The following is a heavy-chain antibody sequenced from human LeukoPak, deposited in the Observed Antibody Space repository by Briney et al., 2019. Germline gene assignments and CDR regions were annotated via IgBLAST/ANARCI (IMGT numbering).Heavy chain of an antibody. V-gene: IGHV3-30-3*01. J-gene: IGHJ4*02. CDR2: ILNDGSNR. Sequence: GGSLRLSCAASGFTFSRYTIHWVRQAPGKGLEWVALILNDGSNRYYADSVKGRFTISRDNSKNTLYLQMNSLRVEDTALYYCARDLGYSSGHGIDYWGQGTLVTVS. CDR1: GFTFSRYT. D-gene: IGHD5-18*01. CDR3: ARDLGYSSGHGIDY.